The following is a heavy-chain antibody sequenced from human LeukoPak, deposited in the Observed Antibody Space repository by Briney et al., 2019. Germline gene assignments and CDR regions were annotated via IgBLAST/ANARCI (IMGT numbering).Heavy chain of an antibody. CDR2: IKQDGSEK. V-gene: IGHV3-7*01. CDR3: AREGYCSSTSCYSDYLDY. Sequence: GRSLRLSCTASGFTFGDYAMSWFRQAPGKGLEWVANIKQDGSEKYYVDSVKGRFTISRDNAKNSLYLQMNSLRAEDTAVYYCAREGYCSSTSCYSDYLDYWGQGTLVTVSS. CDR1: GFTFGDYA. D-gene: IGHD2-2*01. J-gene: IGHJ4*02.